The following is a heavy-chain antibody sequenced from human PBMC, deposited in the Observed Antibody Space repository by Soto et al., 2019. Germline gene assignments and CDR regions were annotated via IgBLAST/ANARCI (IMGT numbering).Heavy chain of an antibody. D-gene: IGHD6-13*01. CDR2: ISTYNGNT. CDR3: AREGAHSTGWYDYFDQ. Sequence: QVQLVQSGGEVKKPGASVNISCKATGYTFISYSITWVRQAPGQGLEWMGWISTYNGNTKYAQSLQGRVTLTRDTSTNTAFMEIRGLRSDDTAIYYCAREGAHSTGWYDYFDQWRQGTLVAVSS. J-gene: IGHJ4*02. V-gene: IGHV1-18*04. CDR1: GYTFISYS.